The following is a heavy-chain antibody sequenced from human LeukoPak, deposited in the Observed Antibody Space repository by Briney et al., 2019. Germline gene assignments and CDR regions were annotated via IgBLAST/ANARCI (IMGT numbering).Heavy chain of an antibody. CDR3: AKLVVKGNWFDP. J-gene: IGHJ5*02. Sequence: TGGSLRLSCAASGFTFSSYGMHWVRQAPGKGLEWVAFIRYDGSNKYYADSVKGRFTISRDNSKNTLYLQMNSLRAEDTAVYYCAKLVVKGNWFDPWGQGTLVTVSS. CDR2: IRYDGSNK. V-gene: IGHV3-30*02. D-gene: IGHD2-15*01. CDR1: GFTFSSYG.